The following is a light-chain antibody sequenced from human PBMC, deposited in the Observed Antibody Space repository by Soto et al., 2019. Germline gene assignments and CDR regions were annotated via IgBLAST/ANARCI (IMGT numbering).Light chain of an antibody. CDR2: DVI. CDR1: SSNVGGYNY. Sequence: QSVLTQPRSVSGSPGHSVTISCTGSSSNVGGYNYVAWYQQHPGKAPKVLIYDVIERPSGFPDRFSGSKSGNTASLTISGLQAEDEADDYCCAYAGSYTYVFGPGTKLTVL. CDR3: CAYAGSYTYV. V-gene: IGLV2-11*01. J-gene: IGLJ1*01.